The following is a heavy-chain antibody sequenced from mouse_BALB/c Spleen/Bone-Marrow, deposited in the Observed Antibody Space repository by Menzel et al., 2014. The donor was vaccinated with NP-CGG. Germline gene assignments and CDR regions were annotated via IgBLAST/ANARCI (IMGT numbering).Heavy chain of an antibody. V-gene: IGHV14-3*02. J-gene: IGHJ3*01. D-gene: IGHD2-1*01. Sequence: EVRVVESGAELVKPGASVKLSCTASGFNIKDTYMHWVKQRPEQGLEWIGRIDPANGNTKYDPKFQGKATITADTSSNTAYLQLSSLTSEDTADYYCARNGNYGAWFAYWGQGTLVTVSA. CDR2: IDPANGNT. CDR3: ARNGNYGAWFAY. CDR1: GFNIKDTY.